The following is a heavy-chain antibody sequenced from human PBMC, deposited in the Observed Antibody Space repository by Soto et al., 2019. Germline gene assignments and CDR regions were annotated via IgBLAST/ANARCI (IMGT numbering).Heavy chain of an antibody. D-gene: IGHD2-2*02. CDR1: GFTFSNYG. CDR2: VSGSGVLT. Sequence: GGSLRLSCAASGFTFSNYGMSWVRQAPGKGLERVTTVSGSGVLTYYADSVKGRFTISRDYSKNTLYLQMNGLRAYDSAVYYCAKHTIPNTFFFDYWGQGTLVTVSS. V-gene: IGHV3-23*01. J-gene: IGHJ4*02. CDR3: AKHTIPNTFFFDY.